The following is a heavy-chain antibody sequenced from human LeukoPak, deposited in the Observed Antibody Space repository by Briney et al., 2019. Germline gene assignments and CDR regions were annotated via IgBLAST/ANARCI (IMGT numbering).Heavy chain of an antibody. CDR2: IIPIFGTA. CDR1: GGTFSSYA. Sequence: SVKVSCKASGGTFSSYAISWVRQAPGQGLEWMGGIIPIFGTANYAQKFQGRVTITADKSTSTAYVELSSLRSEDTAVYYCARAYYYDSKLDYWGQGTLVTVSS. D-gene: IGHD3-22*01. V-gene: IGHV1-69*06. J-gene: IGHJ4*02. CDR3: ARAYYYDSKLDY.